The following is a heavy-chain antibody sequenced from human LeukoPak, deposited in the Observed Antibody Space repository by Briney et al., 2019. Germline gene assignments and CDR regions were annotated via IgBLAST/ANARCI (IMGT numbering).Heavy chain of an antibody. CDR3: ARDPEYSSSWYREGYFDL. CDR1: GFTFSSYE. Sequence: GGSLRLSCAASGFTFSSYEMNWVRQAPGKGLEWVSYISRSGSTIYYADSVKGRFTISRDNAKNSLYLQMNSLRAEDTAVYYCARDPEYSSSWYREGYFDLWGRGTLVTVSS. J-gene: IGHJ2*01. V-gene: IGHV3-48*03. D-gene: IGHD6-13*01. CDR2: ISRSGSTI.